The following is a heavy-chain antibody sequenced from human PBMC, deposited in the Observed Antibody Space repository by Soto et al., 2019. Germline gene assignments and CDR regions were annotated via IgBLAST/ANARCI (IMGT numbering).Heavy chain of an antibody. V-gene: IGHV3-66*01. D-gene: IGHD1-1*01. Sequence: EVQLVESGGGLAQPGGSLRLTCAVSGVSVHNNYLNWVRQAPGKGLEWIANVYSGERADYADSMKCRFTNFSDISTNTLNLQISSLRVGDTAVYYYGRYTRGQGTLVTVSS. CDR3: GRYT. CDR1: GVSVHNNY. CDR2: VYSGERA. J-gene: IGHJ4*02.